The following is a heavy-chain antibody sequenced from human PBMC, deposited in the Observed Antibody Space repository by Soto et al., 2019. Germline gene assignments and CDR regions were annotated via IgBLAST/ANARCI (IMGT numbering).Heavy chain of an antibody. CDR3: ARENIVVVPTAKGWFDP. D-gene: IGHD2-2*01. CDR2: VHYSGTT. V-gene: IGHV4-31*03. J-gene: IGHJ5*02. Sequence: SETLSLTCTVSGASIRSGNYYWTWIRQLPGKGLEWIGYVHYSGTTYSNPSLKSRVSISVDTSKNQFSLTVNSVTAADTAVYYCARENIVVVPTAKGWFDPWGQGTLVTVSS. CDR1: GASIRSGNYY.